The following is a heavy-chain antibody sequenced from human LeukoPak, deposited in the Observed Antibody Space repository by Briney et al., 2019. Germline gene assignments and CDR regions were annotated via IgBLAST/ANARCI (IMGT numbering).Heavy chain of an antibody. J-gene: IGHJ4*02. V-gene: IGHV1-69*05. CDR1: GGTFSSYA. Sequence: GSSVKVSCKASGGTFSSYAISWVRQAPGQGLEWMGGIIPIFGTANYAQKFQGRVTVTRDTSTSTVHMELSGLRSEDTAVYYCAGDQEAFDYWGQGTLVTVSS. CDR3: AGDQEAFDY. CDR2: IIPIFGTA.